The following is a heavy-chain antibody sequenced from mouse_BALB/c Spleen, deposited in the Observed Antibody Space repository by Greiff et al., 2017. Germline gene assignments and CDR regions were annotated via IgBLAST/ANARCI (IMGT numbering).Heavy chain of an antibody. Sequence: EVKLMESGPELVKPGASVKISCKASGYSFTGYYMHWVKQSHVKSLEWIGRINPYNGATSYNQNFKDKASLTVDKSSSTAYMELHSLTSEDSAVYYCARGIIPYGNSDWFAYWGQGTLVTVSA. CDR1: GYSFTGYY. V-gene: IGHV1-31*01. CDR2: INPYNGAT. D-gene: IGHD2-10*02. CDR3: ARGIIPYGNSDWFAY. J-gene: IGHJ3*01.